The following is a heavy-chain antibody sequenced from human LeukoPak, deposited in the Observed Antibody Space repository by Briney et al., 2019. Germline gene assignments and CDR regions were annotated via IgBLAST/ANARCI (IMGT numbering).Heavy chain of an antibody. CDR3: ARDAATIGTYWYFDL. D-gene: IGHD1-1*01. J-gene: IGHJ2*01. Sequence: GGSLRLSCAASGFSFSTYSMNWVRQAPGKGLEWVSYISNSDDTIYYADSVKGRFTISRDNAKFSLFLQMNTLRDEDTAVYYCARDAATIGTYWYFDLWGRGTLVTVSS. V-gene: IGHV3-48*02. CDR1: GFSFSTYS. CDR2: ISNSDDTI.